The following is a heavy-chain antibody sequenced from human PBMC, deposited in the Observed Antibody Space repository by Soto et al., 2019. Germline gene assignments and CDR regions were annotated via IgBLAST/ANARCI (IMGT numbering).Heavy chain of an antibody. J-gene: IGHJ6*02. CDR2: IYYSGST. D-gene: IGHD3-22*01. V-gene: IGHV4-39*01. CDR1: GGSISSSSYY. Sequence: QLQLQESGPGLVKPSETLSLTCTVSGGSISSSSYYWGWIRQPPGKGLEWIGSIYYSGSTHYNPSLKSPVTISVGTSKNQFSLKLGSVTAADTAVYYCARRLYYDSSGFEGGGMDVWGQGTTVTVSS. CDR3: ARRLYYDSSGFEGGGMDV.